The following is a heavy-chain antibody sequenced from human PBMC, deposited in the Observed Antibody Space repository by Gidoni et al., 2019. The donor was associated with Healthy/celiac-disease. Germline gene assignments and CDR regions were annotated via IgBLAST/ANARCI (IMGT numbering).Heavy chain of an antibody. V-gene: IGHV3-21*01. CDR2: ISSRRSYI. CDR3: ARVAVEMATSGWFDP. CDR1: VYTFRSYS. Sequence: EVQLVEAGGGLVKPGGSLRRSWAASVYTFRSYSMNGVRQAPGRGLEWVSSISSRRSYIYYADSVKGRFTLSRSNAKTSLYLKMNSLRAEDTALYYCARVAVEMATSGWFDPWGQGTLVTVSS. D-gene: IGHD2-2*01. J-gene: IGHJ5*02.